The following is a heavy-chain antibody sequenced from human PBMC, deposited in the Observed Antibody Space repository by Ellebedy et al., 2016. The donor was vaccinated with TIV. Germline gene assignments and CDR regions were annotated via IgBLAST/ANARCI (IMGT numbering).Heavy chain of an antibody. CDR2: IFQTATT. D-gene: IGHD1-26*01. J-gene: IGHJ4*02. V-gene: IGHV4-38-2*02. CDR3: VRYDSRGVGATAVDY. CDR1: GYFIINGYY. Sequence: SETLSLTCTVSGYFIINGYYWGWIRQPPGKGLEWIGNIFQTATTYYNPSLRSRVSISADASRNQFSLKLNSVTAADTAIYYCVRYDSRGVGATAVDYWGQGTLVTVSS.